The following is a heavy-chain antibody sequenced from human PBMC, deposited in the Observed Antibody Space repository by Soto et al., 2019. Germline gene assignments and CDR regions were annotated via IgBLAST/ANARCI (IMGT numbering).Heavy chain of an antibody. V-gene: IGHV5-51*01. Sequence: GESQKNSCQGSGYTFTNYWIVWVRQMPGKGLEWMGIIYPGDSDTKYNPSFQGQVTISADKSITTTYLQWSSLKASDTAIYYCAASIFYYGMDVWGQGTTVTVSS. J-gene: IGHJ6*02. CDR3: AASIFYYGMDV. CDR2: IYPGDSDT. CDR1: GYTFTNYW.